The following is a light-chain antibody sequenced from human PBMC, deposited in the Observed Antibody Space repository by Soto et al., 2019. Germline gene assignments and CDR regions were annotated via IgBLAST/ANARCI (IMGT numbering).Light chain of an antibody. Sequence: DIQMTQSPSTLSASVGDRVTITCRASQSISSWLAWYQQKPGKAPKLLIYKASFLESGVPSRFSGSGSGTEFTLTISSLQPDDFATYYCQQYNSYSFAQGTKVDIK. CDR1: QSISSW. J-gene: IGKJ1*01. CDR2: KAS. V-gene: IGKV1-5*03. CDR3: QQYNSYS.